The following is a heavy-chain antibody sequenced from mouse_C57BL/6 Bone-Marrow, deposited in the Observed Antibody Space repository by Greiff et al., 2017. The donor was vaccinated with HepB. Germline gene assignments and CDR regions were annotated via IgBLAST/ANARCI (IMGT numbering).Heavy chain of an antibody. D-gene: IGHD2-1*01. V-gene: IGHV1-50*01. CDR2: IDPSDSYT. CDR3: ARERLLWPCAMDY. Sequence: VQLQQPGAELVKPGASVKLSCKASGYTFTSYWMQWVKQRPGQGLEWIGEIDPSDSYTNYNQKFKGKATLTVDKSSSTAYMQLSSLTSEDSAVYYCARERLLWPCAMDYWGQGTSVTVSS. CDR1: GYTFTSYW. J-gene: IGHJ4*01.